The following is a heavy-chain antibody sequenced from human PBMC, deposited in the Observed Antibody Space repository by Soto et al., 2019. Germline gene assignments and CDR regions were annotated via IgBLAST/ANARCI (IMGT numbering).Heavy chain of an antibody. CDR3: ARLGERLRLPPYYYGMNV. Sequence: PGGTLRLSCSASGFTFSSYSMNWVRQAPGTGLEWVSSISSSSYIYYADSVKGRFTISRDNAKNSLYLQMNSLRAEDTAAYYCARLGERLRLPPYYYGMNVWGQAITDTVTS. V-gene: IGHV3-21*01. J-gene: IGHJ6*01. D-gene: IGHD5-12*01. CDR1: GFTFSSYS. CDR2: ISSSSYI.